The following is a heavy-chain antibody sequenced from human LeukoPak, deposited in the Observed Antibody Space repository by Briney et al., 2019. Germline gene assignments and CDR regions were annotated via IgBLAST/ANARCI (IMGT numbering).Heavy chain of an antibody. D-gene: IGHD3-22*01. J-gene: IGHJ3*02. Sequence: SGPTLVNPTQTLTLTCTFSGFSLSTSGVGVGWIRQPPGKALEWLALIYWDDDKRYSPSLKSRLTITKDTSKNQVVLTMTNMDPVDTATYYCAHMAYDYYDSGGYDAFDIWGQGTMVTVSS. CDR2: IYWDDDK. CDR1: GFSLSTSGVG. CDR3: AHMAYDYYDSGGYDAFDI. V-gene: IGHV2-5*02.